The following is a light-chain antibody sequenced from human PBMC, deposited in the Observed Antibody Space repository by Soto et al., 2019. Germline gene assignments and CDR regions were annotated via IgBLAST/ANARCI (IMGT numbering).Light chain of an antibody. Sequence: VLTQSPGTLALTPGEGATVSCGASQSVSNNYLAWYQQKPGQAPRLLIYGASNRTTGIPDRFSGSGSGTDFTLTISRLETEDFAVYYCQQYGSSGTFGQGTKVDIK. V-gene: IGKV3-20*01. CDR1: QSVSNNY. CDR2: GAS. CDR3: QQYGSSGT. J-gene: IGKJ1*01.